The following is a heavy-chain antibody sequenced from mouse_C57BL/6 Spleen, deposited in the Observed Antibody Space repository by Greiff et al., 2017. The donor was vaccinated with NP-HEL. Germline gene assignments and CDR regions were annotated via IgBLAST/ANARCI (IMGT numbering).Heavy chain of an antibody. CDR1: GYTFTSYW. Sequence: VKLMESGAELVKPGASVKVSCKASGYTFTSYWMHWVKQRPGQGLEWIGRIHPSDSDTNYNQKFKGKATLTVDKSSSTAYMQLSSLTSEDSAVYYCARETYDDYYAMDYWGQGTSVTVSS. CDR3: ARETYDDYYAMDY. J-gene: IGHJ4*01. V-gene: IGHV1-74*01. D-gene: IGHD2-3*01. CDR2: IHPSDSDT.